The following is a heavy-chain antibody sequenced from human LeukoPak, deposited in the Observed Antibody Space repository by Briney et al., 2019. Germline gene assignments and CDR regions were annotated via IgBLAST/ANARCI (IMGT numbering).Heavy chain of an antibody. Sequence: GGSLRLSCAASGFTFSSYWMSWVRQAPGKGLEWVANIKQDGSGKYYVDSVKGRFTISRDNAKNSFYLQMNSLRPEDTAVYYCAKDPQWLVYENYFDYWGQGTLVTVSS. J-gene: IGHJ4*02. CDR2: IKQDGSGK. D-gene: IGHD6-19*01. CDR1: GFTFSSYW. CDR3: AKDPQWLVYENYFDY. V-gene: IGHV3-7*03.